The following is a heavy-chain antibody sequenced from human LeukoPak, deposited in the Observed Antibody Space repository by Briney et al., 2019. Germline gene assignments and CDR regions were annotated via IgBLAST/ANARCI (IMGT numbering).Heavy chain of an antibody. CDR2: IYHTGRS. CDR3: VRGLYGSDSY. CDR1: GGSISSDNW. V-gene: IGHV4-4*02. D-gene: IGHD1-26*01. J-gene: IGHJ4*02. Sequence: SETLSLTCDVSGGSISSDNWWTWVRQPPGTGLEWIGEIYHTGRSNYNPSLKSRVSMSVDKSKNQFSLTLSSVTAADTALYYCVRGLYGSDSYWGQGSLVTVSS.